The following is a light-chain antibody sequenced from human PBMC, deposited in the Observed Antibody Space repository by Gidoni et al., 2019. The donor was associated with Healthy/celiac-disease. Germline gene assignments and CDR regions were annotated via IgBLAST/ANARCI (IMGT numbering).Light chain of an antibody. CDR3: QQYGSSRWT. CDR2: GAS. V-gene: IGKV3-20*01. Sequence: EIVLPKSPGTLSLSPGERATLSCRASQSVSSSYLAWYQQKPGQAPRLLIYGASSRATGIPDRFSGSGSGTDFTLTISRLEPEDFAVYYCQQYGSSRWTFGQGTKVEIK. J-gene: IGKJ1*01. CDR1: QSVSSSY.